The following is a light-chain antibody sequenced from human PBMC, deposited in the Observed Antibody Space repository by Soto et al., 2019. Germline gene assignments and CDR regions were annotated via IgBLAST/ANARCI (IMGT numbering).Light chain of an antibody. CDR1: SSDVGGYNY. J-gene: IGLJ1*01. Sequence: QSALSAPSCVTVSAWELVAISCTGTSSDVGGYNYVSWYQQQSGKAPKLMIHEVSNRPSGVSNRFSGSKSGNTASLTISGLQAEDEADYYCSSSASTRAYDFGIGPKVTVL. CDR3: SSSASTRAYD. CDR2: EVS. V-gene: IGLV2-14*01.